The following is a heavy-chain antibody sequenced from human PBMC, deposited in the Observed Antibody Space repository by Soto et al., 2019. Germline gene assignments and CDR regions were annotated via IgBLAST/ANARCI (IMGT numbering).Heavy chain of an antibody. CDR3: ARLHGYCISSSCHGHYAMDG. Sequence: SETLSLPCTVSGGSISSNNYYWGWIRQPPGKGLEWIGSIYYSGSTYYNPSLKSRLTISLDTPKNQFSLKLNSVTAADTAVYYCARLHGYCISSSCHGHYAMDGWGQGTTVTVSS. J-gene: IGHJ6*02. CDR2: IYYSGST. D-gene: IGHD2-2*01. V-gene: IGHV4-39*01. CDR1: GGSISSNNYY.